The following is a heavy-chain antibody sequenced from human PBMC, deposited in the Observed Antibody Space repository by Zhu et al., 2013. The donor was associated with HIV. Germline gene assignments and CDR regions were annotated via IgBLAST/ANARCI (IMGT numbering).Heavy chain of an antibody. Sequence: QVQLQESGPGLVKPSETLSLTCTVSGGSISSYYWSWIRQPPGKGLEWIGYIYYSGSTNYNPSLKSRVAISVDTSKNQFSLKLSSVTAADTAVYYCALYYYDSSGYYLGSYFDYWGQGTLVTVSS. D-gene: IGHD3-22*01. CDR3: ALYYYDSSGYYLGSYFDY. J-gene: IGHJ4*02. CDR1: GGSISSYY. V-gene: IGHV4-59*01. CDR2: IYYSGST.